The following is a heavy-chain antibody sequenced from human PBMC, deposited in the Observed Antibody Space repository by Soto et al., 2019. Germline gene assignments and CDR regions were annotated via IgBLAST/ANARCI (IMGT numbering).Heavy chain of an antibody. J-gene: IGHJ5*02. CDR2: ISSNSAYI. Sequence: GGSLRLSCAASGFTFRSFTMNWVRQAPGKGLEWVSTISSNSAYIYYTDALRGRFTISRDNAKNSLHLQMNSLRAEDTAVYYCTRDASRDSSARGWFDPWG. D-gene: IGHD6-13*01. CDR3: TRDASRDSSARGWFDP. CDR1: GFTFRSFT. V-gene: IGHV3-21*01.